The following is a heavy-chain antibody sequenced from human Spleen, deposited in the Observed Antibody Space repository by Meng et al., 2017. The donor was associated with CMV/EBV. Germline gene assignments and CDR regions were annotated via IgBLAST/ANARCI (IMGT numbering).Heavy chain of an antibody. D-gene: IGHD3-3*01. Sequence: GGSLRLSCAASGFTFSGSAIHWVRQASGKGLEWLGRIRDKPKSYATAYAVSVKGRFTISRDDSKNTAYLQMNSLKIEDTAVYYCTRQDSRIAIFGEPEEARGFDPWGQGTLVTVSS. CDR2: IRDKPKSYAT. J-gene: IGHJ5*02. CDR3: TRQDSRIAIFGEPEEARGFDP. V-gene: IGHV3-73*01. CDR1: GFTFSGSA.